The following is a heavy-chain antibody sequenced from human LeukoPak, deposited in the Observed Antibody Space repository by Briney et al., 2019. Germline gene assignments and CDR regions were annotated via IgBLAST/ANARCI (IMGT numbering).Heavy chain of an antibody. CDR3: AWGGAQHYES. J-gene: IGHJ4*02. V-gene: IGHV3-15*07. CDR1: GLTVSDVW. CDR2: IKSKMAGGTA. D-gene: IGHD3-16*01. Sequence: GGSLRLSCAVSGLTVSDVWMNWVRQSAGRGLEWVGRIKSKMAGGTADYAAPVKGRFTVSRDDSRNTVDLQMNGLTVEDTALYYCAWGGAQHYESWGQGTLVTVSS.